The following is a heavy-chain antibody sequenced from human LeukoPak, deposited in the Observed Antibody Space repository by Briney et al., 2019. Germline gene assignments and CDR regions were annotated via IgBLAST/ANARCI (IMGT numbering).Heavy chain of an antibody. CDR3: WKSVYCSGGSCPFDY. Sequence: PSETLSLTCAVYGGSFSGYYWSWIRQPPGKGLEWVGEINHSGSTNYNPSLKSRVTTPVDTSNNQSSLMLISVPAAERSVYYCWKSVYCSGGSCPFDYWGQGTLVTVSS. CDR1: GGSFSGYY. D-gene: IGHD2-15*01. J-gene: IGHJ4*02. V-gene: IGHV4-34*01. CDR2: INHSGST.